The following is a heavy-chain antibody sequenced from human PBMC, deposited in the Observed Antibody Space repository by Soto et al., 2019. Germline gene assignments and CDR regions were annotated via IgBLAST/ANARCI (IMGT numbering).Heavy chain of an antibody. J-gene: IGHJ4*02. CDR2: ISSSSRYT. CDR1: GFTFSDYY. CDR3: ARDRRGIAAAGSHFDY. V-gene: IGHV3-11*05. Sequence: QVQLVESGGGFVKPGGSLRLSCAASGFTFSDYYMSWIRQAPGKGLEWVSYISSSSRYTSYADSVKGRFTISRDNAKNSLYLQMNSLRAEDTAVYYCARDRRGIAAAGSHFDYWGQGTLVTVSS. D-gene: IGHD6-13*01.